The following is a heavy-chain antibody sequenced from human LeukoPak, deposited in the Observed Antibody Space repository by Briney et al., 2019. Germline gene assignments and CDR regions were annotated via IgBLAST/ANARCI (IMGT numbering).Heavy chain of an antibody. CDR2: IYYSGST. V-gene: IGHV4-59*12. D-gene: IGHD3-22*01. CDR3: ARVEYYYDSSGNYFDY. Sequence: PSETLSLTCTVSGGSISSYYWSWIRQPPGKGLEWIGYIYYSGSTNYNPSLKSRVTISVDTSKNQFSLKLSSVTAADTAVYYCARVEYYYDSSGNYFDYWGQGTLVTVSS. CDR1: GGSISSYY. J-gene: IGHJ4*02.